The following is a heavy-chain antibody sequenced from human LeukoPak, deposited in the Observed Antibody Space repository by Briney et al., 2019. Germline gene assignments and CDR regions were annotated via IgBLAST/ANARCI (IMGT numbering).Heavy chain of an antibody. CDR1: GYSISSGHY. Sequence: SSETLSLTCTVSGYSISSGHYWGWGRPPAGKGREWIGSIYHSANSYSTPSLKSRVSISVDTSKDHFSLNLSSVTAADTAVYYCARHGYIAVAGTVDYWGQGTLITVSS. D-gene: IGHD6-19*01. CDR2: IYHSANS. J-gene: IGHJ4*02. V-gene: IGHV4-38-2*02. CDR3: ARHGYIAVAGTVDY.